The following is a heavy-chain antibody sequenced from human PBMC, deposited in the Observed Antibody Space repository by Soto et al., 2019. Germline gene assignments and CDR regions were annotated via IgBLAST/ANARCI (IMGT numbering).Heavy chain of an antibody. V-gene: IGHV4-59*08. D-gene: IGHD6-13*01. CDR2: IYYSGST. J-gene: IGHJ5*02. Sequence: ETLSLTCTVSGGSISSYYWSWIRQPPGKGLEWIGYIYYSGSTNYNPSLKSRVTISVDTSKNQFSLKLSSVTAADTAVYYCARLVYSSSWYRWFDPWGQGTLVTVSS. CDR1: GGSISSYY. CDR3: ARLVYSSSWYRWFDP.